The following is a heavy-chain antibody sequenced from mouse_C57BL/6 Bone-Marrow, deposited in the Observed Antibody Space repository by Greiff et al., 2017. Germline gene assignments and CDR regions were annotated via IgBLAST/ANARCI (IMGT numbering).Heavy chain of an antibody. CDR1: GYTFTSYW. J-gene: IGHJ1*03. CDR2: IYPSDSET. CDR3: ARQGTTVPYGYFDV. D-gene: IGHD1-1*01. Sequence: VQLQQPGAELVRPGSSVKLSCKASGYTFTSYWMDWVKQRPGQGLEWIGNIYPSDSETHYNQKFKDKATLTVDKSSSTAYMQLSSLTSEDSAVYYCARQGTTVPYGYFDVWGTGTTVTVSS. V-gene: IGHV1-61*01.